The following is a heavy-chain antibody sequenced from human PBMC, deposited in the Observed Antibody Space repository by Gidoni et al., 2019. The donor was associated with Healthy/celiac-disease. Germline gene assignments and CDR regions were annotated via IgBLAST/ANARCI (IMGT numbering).Heavy chain of an antibody. D-gene: IGHD3-3*01. CDR1: GYTFTSYY. CDR3: ARGKKLRFLEWSSSYNWFDP. CDR2: INPSGGST. V-gene: IGHV1-46*03. Sequence: QVQLVQSGAEVKKPGASVKVSCTASGYTFTSYYMHWVRQAPGQGLEWMGIINPSGGSTSYAQKFQGRVTMTRDTSTSTVYMELSSLRSEDTAVYYCARGKKLRFLEWSSSYNWFDPWGQGTLVTVSS. J-gene: IGHJ5*02.